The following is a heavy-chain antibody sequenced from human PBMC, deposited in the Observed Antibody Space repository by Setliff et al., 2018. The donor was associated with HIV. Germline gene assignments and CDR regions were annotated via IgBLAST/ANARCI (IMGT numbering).Heavy chain of an antibody. Sequence: SETLSLTCAVSGYSISSGYYWGWIRQPPGKGLEWIGHIYSNGKTNYNPSLESRVTMSVDTAKNQFSLKVNSVTAADSAVYYGARHREGDTWPYYFYVDVWGKGTTVTVSS. V-gene: IGHV4-38-2*01. J-gene: IGHJ6*03. D-gene: IGHD1-26*01. CDR1: GYSISSGYY. CDR3: ARHREGDTWPYYFYVDV. CDR2: IYSNGKT.